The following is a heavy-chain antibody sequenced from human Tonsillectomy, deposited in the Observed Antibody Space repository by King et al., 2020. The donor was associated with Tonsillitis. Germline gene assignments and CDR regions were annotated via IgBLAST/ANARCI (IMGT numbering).Heavy chain of an antibody. CDR1: GFTFTNAW. D-gene: IGHD6-19*01. Sequence: VQLVESGGGLVQPGGSLRLSCAASGFTFTNAWMNWVRQAPGKGLEWVGRIKSKTDGGTTDYVVPVKGRCTISRDDSKNTLYLQMKSLKTEDTAVCYCTTDYSSGWYGDFDYWGQGTLVTVSS. CDR2: IKSKTDGGTT. V-gene: IGHV3-15*07. CDR3: TTDYSSGWYGDFDY. J-gene: IGHJ4*02.